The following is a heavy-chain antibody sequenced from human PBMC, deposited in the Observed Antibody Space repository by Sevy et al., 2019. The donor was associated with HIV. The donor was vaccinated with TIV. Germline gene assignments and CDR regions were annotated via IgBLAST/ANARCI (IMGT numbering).Heavy chain of an antibody. D-gene: IGHD5-12*01. CDR1: GFTFSTYS. V-gene: IGHV3-21*01. J-gene: IGHJ4*02. CDR3: ARDSGYTGYY. Sequence: GGSLRLSCATSGFTFSTYSMNWVRQAPGKGLEWVSSISRSSTYIYYTDSVKGRFTLSRDNARNSLYLQMNSLGVDDTAVYYCARDSGYTGYYWGQGTLVTVSS. CDR2: ISRSSTYI.